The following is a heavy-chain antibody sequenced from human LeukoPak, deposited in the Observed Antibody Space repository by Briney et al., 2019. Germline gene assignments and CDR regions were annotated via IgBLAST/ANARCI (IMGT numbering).Heavy chain of an antibody. J-gene: IGHJ4*02. CDR3: ARDLVYYGSGSYYPEYYFDY. V-gene: IGHV4-30-4*08. CDR2: IYYSGST. CDR1: GGSISSGDYY. Sequence: PSQTLSLXCTVSGGSISSGDYYWSWNRQPPGKGPEWIGYIYYSGSTYYNPSLKSRVTISVDTSKNQFSLKLSSVTAADTAVYYCARDLVYYGSGSYYPEYYFDYWGQGTLVTVSS. D-gene: IGHD3-10*01.